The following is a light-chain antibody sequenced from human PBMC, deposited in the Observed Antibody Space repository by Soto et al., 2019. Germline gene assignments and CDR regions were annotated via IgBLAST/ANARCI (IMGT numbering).Light chain of an antibody. J-gene: IGKJ4*01. CDR3: QQYNSYSLT. CDR1: ESINSL. CDR2: KAS. V-gene: IGKV1-5*03. Sequence: DIQMTQSPSTLSASVGDRVTITCRASESINSLLAWYQQKPGRAPKLLIYKASTLESGVPSRFSGSGSGTEFTLTISSLQPDDCATYYCQQYNSYSLTFGGGTKVDIK.